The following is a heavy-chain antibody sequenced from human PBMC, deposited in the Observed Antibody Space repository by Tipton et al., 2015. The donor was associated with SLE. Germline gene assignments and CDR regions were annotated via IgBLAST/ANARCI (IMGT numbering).Heavy chain of an antibody. J-gene: IGHJ4*02. CDR2: IRSKAYGGTT. V-gene: IGHV3-49*03. CDR3: TRDPRPDDSIQLWSPFDY. Sequence: SLRLSCTASGFTFGDYAMSWFRQAPGKGLEWVGFIRSKAYGGTTEYAASVKGRFTISRDDSKSIAYLQMNSLKTEDTAVYYCTRDPRPDDSIQLWSPFDYWGQGTLVTVSS. D-gene: IGHD5-18*01. CDR1: GFTFGDYA.